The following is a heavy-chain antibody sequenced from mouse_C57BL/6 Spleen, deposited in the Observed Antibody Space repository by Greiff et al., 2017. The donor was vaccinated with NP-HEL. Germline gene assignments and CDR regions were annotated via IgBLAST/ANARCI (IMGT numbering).Heavy chain of an antibody. CDR2: ISSGSSTI. J-gene: IGHJ4*01. Sequence: DVQLVESGGGLVKPGGSLKLSCAASGFTFSDYGMHWVRQAPEKGLEWVAYISSGSSTIYYADTVKGRFTISRDNAKNTLFLQMTSLRSEDTAMYYCAGGNYYAMDYWGQGTSVTVSS. CDR3: AGGNYYAMDY. V-gene: IGHV5-17*01. CDR1: GFTFSDYG.